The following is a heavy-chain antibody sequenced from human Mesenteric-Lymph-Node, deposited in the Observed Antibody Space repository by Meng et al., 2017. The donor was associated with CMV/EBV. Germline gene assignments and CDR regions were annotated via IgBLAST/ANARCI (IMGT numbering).Heavy chain of an antibody. CDR2: ISGSGGST. D-gene: IGHD2-2*01. Sequence: GESLKISCAASGFTFSSYAMSWVRQAPGKGLEWVSAISGSGGSTYYVDSVKGRFTISRDNSKNTLYLQMNSLRAEDTAVYYCATPGVPAATYGMDVWGQGTTVTVSS. CDR1: GFTFSSYA. V-gene: IGHV3-23*01. J-gene: IGHJ6*02. CDR3: ATPGVPAATYGMDV.